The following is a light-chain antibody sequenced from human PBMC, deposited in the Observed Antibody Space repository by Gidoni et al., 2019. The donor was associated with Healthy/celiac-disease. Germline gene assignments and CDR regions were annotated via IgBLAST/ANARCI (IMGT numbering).Light chain of an antibody. CDR2: WAS. Sequence: DIVMTQSPDSLAVSLGERATIHGKSSQSVLYSSNNKNYLAWYQQKPGQPPKLLIYWASTRESGVPDRFSGSGSGTDFTLTISSLQAEDVAVYYCQQYYSTLLLTFXGXTKVXIK. J-gene: IGKJ4*01. CDR3: QQYYSTLLLT. CDR1: QSVLYSSNNKNY. V-gene: IGKV4-1*01.